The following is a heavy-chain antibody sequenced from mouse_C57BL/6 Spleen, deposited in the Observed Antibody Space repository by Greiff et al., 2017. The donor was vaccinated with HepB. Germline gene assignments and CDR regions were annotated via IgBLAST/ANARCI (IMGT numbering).Heavy chain of an antibody. V-gene: IGHV1-15*01. Sequence: QVQLQQSGAELVRPGASVTLSCKASGYTFTDYEMHWVKQTPVHGLEWIGAIDPETGGTAYNQKFKGKAILTADTSSSTAYMALRSLTSEDSAVYYCTRSTAQATSWFAYWGQGTLVTVSA. CDR3: TRSTAQATSWFAY. J-gene: IGHJ3*01. CDR1: GYTFTDYE. D-gene: IGHD3-2*02. CDR2: IDPETGGT.